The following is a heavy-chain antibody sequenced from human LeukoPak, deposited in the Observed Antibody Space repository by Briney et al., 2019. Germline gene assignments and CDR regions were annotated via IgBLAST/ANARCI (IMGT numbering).Heavy chain of an antibody. CDR2: ISGSGGST. J-gene: IGHJ4*02. D-gene: IGHD3-3*02. V-gene: IGHV3-23*01. CDR3: AKDQDIFGVVMLFDN. CDR1: GFTFSSYA. Sequence: GGSLRLSCAASGFTFSSYAMSWVRQAPGKGLEWVSAISGSGGSTKYADSVKGRFTISRDNSKNTLYLQMNSLRAEDTAVYYCAKDQDIFGVVMLFDNWGQGTLVTVSS.